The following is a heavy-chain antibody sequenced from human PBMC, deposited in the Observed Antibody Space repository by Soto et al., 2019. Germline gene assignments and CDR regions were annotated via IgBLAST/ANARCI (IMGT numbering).Heavy chain of an antibody. CDR2: IFYNGDT. V-gene: IGHV4-30-4*02. CDR1: GGSISNPDHY. CDR3: ARAYSSSWYFFDY. Sequence: SSETLSLTCTVSGGSISNPDHYWSWIRQPPGKGLEWIGSIFYNGDTSYNPSLKSRVTISVDTSKNQFSLKLSSVTAADTAVYYCARAYSSSWYFFDYWGQGTLVTVSS. J-gene: IGHJ4*02. D-gene: IGHD6-13*01.